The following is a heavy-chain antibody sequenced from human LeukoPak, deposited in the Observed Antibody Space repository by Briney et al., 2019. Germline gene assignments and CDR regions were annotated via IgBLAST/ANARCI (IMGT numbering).Heavy chain of an antibody. V-gene: IGHV4-34*01. CDR1: GVSFSGYY. CDR3: ATGETGSTLGGY. CDR2: INHSGST. D-gene: IGHD1-1*01. Sequence: SETLSLTCAVYGVSFSGYYWSWIRQPPGKGLEWIGEINHSGSTNYNPSLKSRVTISVDTSKNQFSLKLSSVTAADTAVYYCATGETGSTLGGYWGQGTLVTVSS. J-gene: IGHJ4*02.